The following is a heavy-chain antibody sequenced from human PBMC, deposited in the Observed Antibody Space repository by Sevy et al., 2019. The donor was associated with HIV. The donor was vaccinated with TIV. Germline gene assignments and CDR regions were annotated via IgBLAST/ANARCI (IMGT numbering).Heavy chain of an antibody. Sequence: ASVKVSCKVSGYTLTELSMHWVRQAPGQGLEWMGWINPNSGGTYFAKKFQDSITLTTDTSVNTAYMELRSLRFDDTAVYYCARMGDYYDSSGYYPLKFWGQGTLVTVSS. CDR3: ARMGDYYDSSGYYPLKF. D-gene: IGHD3-22*01. V-gene: IGHV1-2*02. J-gene: IGHJ4*02. CDR1: GYTLTELS. CDR2: INPNSGGT.